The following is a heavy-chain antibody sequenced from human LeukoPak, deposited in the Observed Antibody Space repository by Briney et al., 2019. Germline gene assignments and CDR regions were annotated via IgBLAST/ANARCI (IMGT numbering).Heavy chain of an antibody. CDR1: GFIFRDYA. V-gene: IGHV3-74*03. J-gene: IGHJ4*02. Sequence: PGGSLRLSCAASGFIFRDYAMTWVRQAPGKGLVWVSRINRDGSTTKYADSVKGRFTVSRDNAKNTLNLQMNSLRAEDTAVYYCARDKKSGESSEIDYWGQGTLVTVSS. CDR2: INRDGSTT. CDR3: ARDKKSGESSEIDY. D-gene: IGHD3-10*01.